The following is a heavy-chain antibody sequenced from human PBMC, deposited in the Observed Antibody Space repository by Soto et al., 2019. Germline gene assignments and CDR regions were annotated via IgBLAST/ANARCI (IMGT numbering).Heavy chain of an antibody. CDR1: GFSLSTSGVA. CDR2: IYWDDDK. J-gene: IGHJ4*02. CDR3: AHKGGEYYYDSSGYSYFDY. D-gene: IGHD3-22*01. Sequence: QITLKESGPTLVKPTQTLTLTCTFSGFSLSTSGVAVGWIRQPPGKALEWLAFIYWDDDKRYSPSLKTRPTITKDNSRNQVVLTMTNMDPVDTATYYCAHKGGEYYYDSSGYSYFDYWGRGTLVTVSS. V-gene: IGHV2-5*02.